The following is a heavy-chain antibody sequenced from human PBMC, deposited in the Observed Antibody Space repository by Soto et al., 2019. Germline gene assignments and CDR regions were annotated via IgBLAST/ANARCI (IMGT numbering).Heavy chain of an antibody. J-gene: IGHJ4*02. CDR2: ISCYNGFT. CDR3: GRLGESDWPCEY. Sequence: QVQLVQSGAEVRKPGASVKVSCKAPGYTFTNYAISWVRPAPGQGLDWMGGISCYNGFTKYAQKIRGRVTMPADTSTTTAYRELRNLRSDDRAVNYCGRLGESDWPCEYWGQGTLVTVS. CDR1: GYTFTNYA. V-gene: IGHV1-18*01. D-gene: IGHD2-21*02.